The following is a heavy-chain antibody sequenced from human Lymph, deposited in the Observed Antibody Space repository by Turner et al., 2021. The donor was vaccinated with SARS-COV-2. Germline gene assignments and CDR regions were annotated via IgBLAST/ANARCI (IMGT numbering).Heavy chain of an antibody. CDR1: GYTFTGYY. V-gene: IGHV1-2*02. CDR3: ARSRDLQSMIRGVDPFDY. Sequence: QGQLVQSGAEVKKPGASVKVYCKASGYTFTGYYMHWVRQAPGQGLEWMGWINPNSGGTTYPQKFQGRVTMTRDTSTSRAYMELSRLRSDDTAVYYCARSRDLQSMIRGVDPFDYWGQGTLVTVSS. J-gene: IGHJ4*02. CDR2: INPNSGGT. D-gene: IGHD3-10*01.